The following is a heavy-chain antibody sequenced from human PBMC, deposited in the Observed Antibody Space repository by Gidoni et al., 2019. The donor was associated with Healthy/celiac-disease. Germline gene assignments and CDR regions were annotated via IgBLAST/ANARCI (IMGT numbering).Heavy chain of an antibody. CDR2: ISYDGSNK. V-gene: IGHV3-30-3*01. J-gene: IGHJ4*02. Sequence: QVQLVESGGGVVQPGRSLRLSCAASGFTFSRYAMHWVRQAPGKGLEWVAVISYDGSNKYYADSVKGRFTISRDNSKNTLYLQMNSLRAEDTAVYYCARCPLVVPLPVYFDYWGQGTLVTVSS. CDR3: ARCPLVVPLPVYFDY. CDR1: GFTFSRYA. D-gene: IGHD2-15*01.